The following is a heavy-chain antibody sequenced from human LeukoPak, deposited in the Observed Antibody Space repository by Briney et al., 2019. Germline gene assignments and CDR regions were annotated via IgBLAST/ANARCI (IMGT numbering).Heavy chain of an antibody. Sequence: PGGSLRLSCAASGFTFSDYYMSWIRQAPGKGLEWASYISSSGSTIYYADSVKGRFTISRDNAKNSLYLQMNSLRAEDTAVYYCARAAYYYDSSGIDYWGQGTLVTVSS. CDR3: ARAAYYYDSSGIDY. V-gene: IGHV3-11*01. CDR1: GFTFSDYY. D-gene: IGHD3-22*01. J-gene: IGHJ4*02. CDR2: ISSSGSTI.